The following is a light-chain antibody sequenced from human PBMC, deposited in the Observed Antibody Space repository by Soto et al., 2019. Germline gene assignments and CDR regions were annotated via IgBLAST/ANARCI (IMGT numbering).Light chain of an antibody. V-gene: IGKV3-11*01. CDR1: QSVGSY. J-gene: IGKJ4*01. CDR3: QQRSDWPPAST. CDR2: DAS. Sequence: EIFLTQSPATPSLSPGERATLSCRASQSVGSYLAWYQQKPGQAPRLLIYDASNRATGTPDRFSGSGSGTDFTLIISSLEPEDFAVYYCQQRSDWPPASTFGGGTRWIS.